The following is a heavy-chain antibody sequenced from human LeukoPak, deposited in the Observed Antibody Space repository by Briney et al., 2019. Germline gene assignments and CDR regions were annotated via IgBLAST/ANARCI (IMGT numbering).Heavy chain of an antibody. D-gene: IGHD1-26*01. V-gene: IGHV3-23*01. Sequence: GGSLRLSCAASGFTFSTYAMTWVRQAPGKGLEWVSGISTSGDRTYYADSVKGRFTISRDNSKNPLYLQMNSLRAEDTAEYYCARSAVGTSCCTAVDYWGQGTLVTVSS. J-gene: IGHJ4*02. CDR2: ISTSGDRT. CDR1: GFTFSTYA. CDR3: ARSAVGTSCCTAVDY.